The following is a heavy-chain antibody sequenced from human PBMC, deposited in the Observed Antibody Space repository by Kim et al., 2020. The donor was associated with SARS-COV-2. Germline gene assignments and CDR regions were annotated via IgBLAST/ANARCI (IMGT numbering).Heavy chain of an antibody. CDR1: GSSLSLGYY. V-gene: IGHV4-38-2*02. Sequence: SETLSLTCTLSGSSLSLGYYWGWVRQSPGKELEWLGSISHGGNTYYNLSLKNRLTISVDTSKKQFSLKVTSWTAAETAQYDCARQLIRARLNFDLWGQG. J-gene: IGHJ3*01. CDR3: ARQLIRARLNFDL. D-gene: IGHD2-2*01. CDR2: ISHGGNT.